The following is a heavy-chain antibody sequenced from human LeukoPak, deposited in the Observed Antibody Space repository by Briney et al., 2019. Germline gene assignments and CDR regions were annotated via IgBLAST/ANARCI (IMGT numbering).Heavy chain of an antibody. J-gene: IGHJ4*02. Sequence: SETLSLTCSVSSGSISNYYWSWIRQPPGKGLEWIGYIYYSGSSKYNPSLKSRITISVDTSKNQFSLRLCSVTAADTAVYYCAREFGDYVDYWGQGTLVTVSS. CDR2: IYYSGSS. D-gene: IGHD3-10*01. V-gene: IGHV4-59*01. CDR3: AREFGDYVDY. CDR1: SGSISNYY.